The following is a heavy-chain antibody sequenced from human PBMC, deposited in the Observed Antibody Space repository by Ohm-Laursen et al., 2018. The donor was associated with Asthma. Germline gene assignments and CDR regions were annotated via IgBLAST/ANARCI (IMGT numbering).Heavy chain of an antibody. J-gene: IGHJ1*01. D-gene: IGHD1-26*01. CDR3: ARIGPEWELPWREYSLHH. CDR2: ISTASSFI. V-gene: IGHV3-21*01. Sequence: SLRLSCAPSGYTFSRYSIHWVRQIPGKALEWVASISTASSFIYYADSVRGRFTTSRDNARNSVYLQMNSLRAEDTALYYCARIGPEWELPWREYSLHHWGEGTLVTVSS. CDR1: GYTFSRYS.